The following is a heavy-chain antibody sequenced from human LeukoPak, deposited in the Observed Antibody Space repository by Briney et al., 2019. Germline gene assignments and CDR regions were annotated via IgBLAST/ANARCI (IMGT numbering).Heavy chain of an antibody. Sequence: SETLSLTCTVSGGSMNSYYWSWIRQPPGKRLEWVWCIYYHGSTNYNPSLKSRVTISVDTSKNQFSLKLRSVTAADTAVYFCARHNYDFWSGYFRFDHWGQGTLVTVSS. CDR1: GGSMNSYY. J-gene: IGHJ4*02. CDR3: ARHNYDFWSGYFRFDH. CDR2: IYYHGST. V-gene: IGHV4-59*08. D-gene: IGHD3-3*01.